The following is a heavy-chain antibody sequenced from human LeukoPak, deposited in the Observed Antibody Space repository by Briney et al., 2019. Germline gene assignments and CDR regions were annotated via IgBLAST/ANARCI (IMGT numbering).Heavy chain of an antibody. J-gene: IGHJ4*02. D-gene: IGHD3-16*02. CDR2: ISGSGGST. CDR1: GFTFSSYA. V-gene: IGHV3-23*01. Sequence: PGGSLRLSCAASGFTFSSYAISWVRQAPGKGLEWVSAISGSGGSTYYADSVKGRFTISRDNSKNTLYLQMNSLRAEDTAVYYCADTYDYVWGSYRDRSLDYWGQGTLVTVSS. CDR3: ADTYDYVWGSYRDRSLDY.